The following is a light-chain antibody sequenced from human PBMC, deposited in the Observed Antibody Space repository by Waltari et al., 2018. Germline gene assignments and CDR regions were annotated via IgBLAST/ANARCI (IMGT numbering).Light chain of an antibody. CDR1: SSDVGDYTY. V-gene: IGLV2-11*01. CDR3: CSCAGIYTFLV. J-gene: IGLJ2*01. Sequence: HSALTQPRSVSGSPGQSVTLSCTGTSSDVGDYTYVSWYQKHPGKAPKLIIYDVTERPSALPYRFPVSKSGTTASLTISRLQAEDEAEYYCCSCAGIYTFLVLGGGTKLTVL. CDR2: DVT.